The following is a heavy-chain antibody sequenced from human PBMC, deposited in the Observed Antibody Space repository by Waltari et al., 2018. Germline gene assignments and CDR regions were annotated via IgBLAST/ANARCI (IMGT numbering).Heavy chain of an antibody. Sequence: QVQLVQSGAEVKKPGASVNVSCKASGYNFSGYYIHGVRQAPGQGHEWMGWSNPNTGGTKYAQKYQGRVTLTRDTSISTAYMELSSLGSDDMAVFYCARQAARNFDYWGQGTLVTVSS. J-gene: IGHJ4*02. V-gene: IGHV1-2*02. CDR2: SNPNTGGT. CDR3: ARQAARNFDY. CDR1: GYNFSGYY.